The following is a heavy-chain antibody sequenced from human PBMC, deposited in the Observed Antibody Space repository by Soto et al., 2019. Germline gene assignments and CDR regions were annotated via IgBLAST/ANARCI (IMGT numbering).Heavy chain of an antibody. Sequence: SETLSLTCAVYGGSFSGYYWSWIRQPPGKGLEWIGEINHSGSTNYNPSLKSRVTISVDTSKNQFSLKLSSVTAAATAVYYCARAGIAAAGYSAIRYYYYYMDVWGKGTTVTVSS. V-gene: IGHV4-34*01. J-gene: IGHJ6*03. CDR1: GGSFSGYY. CDR2: INHSGST. CDR3: ARAGIAAAGYSAIRYYYYYMDV. D-gene: IGHD6-13*01.